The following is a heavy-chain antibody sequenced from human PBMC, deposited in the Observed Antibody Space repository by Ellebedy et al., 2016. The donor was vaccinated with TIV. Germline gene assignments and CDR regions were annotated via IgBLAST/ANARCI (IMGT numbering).Heavy chain of an antibody. CDR2: ISYDGSNK. D-gene: IGHD6-19*01. CDR1: GFTFSSYA. V-gene: IGHV3-30-3*01. Sequence: GESLKISCAASGFTFSSYAMHWVRQAPGKGLEWVAVISYDGSNKYYADSVKGRFTISRDNSKNTLYLQMNSLRAEDTAVYYCARDQDSIAVAGDIGYNWFDPWGQGTLVTVSS. CDR3: ARDQDSIAVAGDIGYNWFDP. J-gene: IGHJ5*02.